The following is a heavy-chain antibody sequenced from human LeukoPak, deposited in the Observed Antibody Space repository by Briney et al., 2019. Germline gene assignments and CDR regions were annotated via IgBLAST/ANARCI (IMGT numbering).Heavy chain of an antibody. CDR3: ARDYRSYDFWTDYYYYGMDV. J-gene: IGHJ6*02. Sequence: ASVKVSCKASGYTFTSYAMNWVRQAPGQGLEWMGWINTNTGNPTYAQGFTGRFVFSLDTSDSTAYLQISSLKAEDTAVYYCARDYRSYDFWTDYYYYGMDVWGQGTTVTVSS. CDR1: GYTFTSYA. V-gene: IGHV7-4-1*02. D-gene: IGHD3-3*01. CDR2: INTNTGNP.